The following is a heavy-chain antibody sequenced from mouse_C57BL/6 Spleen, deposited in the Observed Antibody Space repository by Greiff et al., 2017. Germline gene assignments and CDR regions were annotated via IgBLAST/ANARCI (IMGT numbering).Heavy chain of an antibody. D-gene: IGHD4-1*01. V-gene: IGHV5-17*01. CDR3: ARNWDPVYYFDY. Sequence: EVQRVESGGGLVKPGGSLKLSCAASGFTFSDYGMHWVRQAPEKGLEWVAYISSGSSTIYYADTVKGLFTISRDNAKNTLFLQMTSLRSEDTAMYYCARNWDPVYYFDYWGQGTTLTVSS. CDR2: ISSGSSTI. CDR1: GFTFSDYG. J-gene: IGHJ2*01.